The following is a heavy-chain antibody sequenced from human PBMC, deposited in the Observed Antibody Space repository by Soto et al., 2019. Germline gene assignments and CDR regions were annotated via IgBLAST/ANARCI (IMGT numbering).Heavy chain of an antibody. V-gene: IGHV3-74*01. CDR3: ARGPRGWYGFYY. CDR2: INFDGSST. D-gene: IGHD6-19*01. Sequence: EVQLVESGGGLVQPGGSLRLSCAGSGFALSSSWMHWIRQDPGKGLVWVSRINFDGSSTDYADSVRGRFTISRDNAKNTLYLEMNSLSADDTAVYHCARGPRGWYGFYYWGQGTLVTVSS. J-gene: IGHJ4*02. CDR1: GFALSSSW.